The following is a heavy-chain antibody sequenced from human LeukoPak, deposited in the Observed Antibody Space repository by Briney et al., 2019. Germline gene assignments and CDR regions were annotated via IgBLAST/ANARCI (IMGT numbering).Heavy chain of an antibody. CDR2: IYNSGSS. CDR1: GFTFSSYSM. J-gene: IGHJ4*02. CDR3: DRVHYTALIPGIFDY. D-gene: IGHD3-3*01. Sequence: GALRLSCSASGFTFSSYSMKWGRQHPGKRLEGIGDIYNSGSSFDNPSLKNRLTMSLAMSRNSFSLQLSSVTSGDAAVSYFDRVHYTALIPGIFDYWGQRTLVTVSS. V-gene: IGHV4-4*02.